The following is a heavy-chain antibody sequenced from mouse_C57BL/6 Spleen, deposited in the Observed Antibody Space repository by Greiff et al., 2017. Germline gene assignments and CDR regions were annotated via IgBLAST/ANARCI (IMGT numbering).Heavy chain of an antibody. Sequence: QVQLKQSGPGLVAPSQSLSITCTVSGFSLTSYGVHWVRQPPGKGLEWLVVIWSDGSTTYNSALKSRLSISKDNSKSQVFLKMNSLQTDDTAMYYCARHEGYDYDEVWFAYWGQGTLVTVSA. CDR3: ARHEGYDYDEVWFAY. J-gene: IGHJ3*01. CDR1: GFSLTSYG. CDR2: IWSDGST. D-gene: IGHD2-4*01. V-gene: IGHV2-6-1*01.